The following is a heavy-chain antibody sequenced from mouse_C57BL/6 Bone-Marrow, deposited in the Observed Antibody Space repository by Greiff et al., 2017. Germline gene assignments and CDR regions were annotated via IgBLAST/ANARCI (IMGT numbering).Heavy chain of an antibody. CDR2: IHPNSGST. V-gene: IGHV1-64*01. D-gene: IGHD1-1*01. CDR1: GYTFTSYW. CDR3: ARSGPITTVVDYYAMDY. Sequence: QVQLQQPGAELVKPGASVKLSCKASGYTFTSYWMHWVKQRPGQGLEWIGMIHPNSGSTNYNEKFKSKATLPVDKSSSTAYMQLSSLTSEDSAVYYCARSGPITTVVDYYAMDYWGQGTSVTVSS. J-gene: IGHJ4*01.